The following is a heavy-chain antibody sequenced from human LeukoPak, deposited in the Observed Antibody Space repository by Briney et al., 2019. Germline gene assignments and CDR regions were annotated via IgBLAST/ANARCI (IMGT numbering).Heavy chain of an antibody. CDR2: ISGNGYST. CDR1: GFTFSSYW. Sequence: GGSLRLSCAASGFTFSSYWMSWVRQAPGKGLEWVSGISGNGYSTHYADSVKGRFTISRDNSKNTLSLQMNSLRAEDTAVYYCAKVNWCSASCADAWGQGTLVTVSS. CDR3: AKVNWCSASCADA. J-gene: IGHJ4*02. D-gene: IGHD2-2*01. V-gene: IGHV3-23*01.